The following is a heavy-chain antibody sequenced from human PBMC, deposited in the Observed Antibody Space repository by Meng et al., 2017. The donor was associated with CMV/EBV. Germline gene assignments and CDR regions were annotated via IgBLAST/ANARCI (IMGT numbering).Heavy chain of an antibody. V-gene: IGHV1-24*01. CDR3: ATGGSTTDHREIDWFDP. J-gene: IGHJ5*02. CDR2: FDPEDGET. Sequence: QARLVQSGARVKKPGAAVKVSCKVSGYTLTELSMHWVRQAPGKGLEWMGGFDPEDGETIYAQKFQGRVTMTEDTSTDTAYMELSSLRSEDTAVYYCATGGSTTDHREIDWFDPWGQGTLVTVSS. CDR1: GYTLTELS. D-gene: IGHD3-16*01.